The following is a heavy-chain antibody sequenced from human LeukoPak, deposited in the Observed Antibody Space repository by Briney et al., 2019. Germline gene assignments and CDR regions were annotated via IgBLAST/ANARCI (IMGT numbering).Heavy chain of an antibody. Sequence: GGSLRLSCAASGFMFSSSGMHWVRQAPGKGLEWVAFIRYDGSNKYYADSVKGRFTISRDNSKNTVSLQMNSLRAEDTAVYYCARDGGILYSSSWHFDYWGQGTLVTVSS. J-gene: IGHJ4*02. CDR3: ARDGGILYSSSWHFDY. D-gene: IGHD6-13*01. CDR2: IRYDGSNK. V-gene: IGHV3-30*02. CDR1: GFMFSSSG.